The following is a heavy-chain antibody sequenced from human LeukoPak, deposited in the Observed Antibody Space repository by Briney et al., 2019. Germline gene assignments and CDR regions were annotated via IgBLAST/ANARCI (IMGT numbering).Heavy chain of an antibody. J-gene: IGHJ4*02. V-gene: IGHV3-30*18. D-gene: IGHD6-19*01. Sequence: GGSLRLSCAASGFTFSSYGMHWVRQAPGKGLEWVAVISYDGSNKYYADSVKGRFTISRDNSKNTLYLQMNSLRAEDTAVYYCAKDFKAGYSSGSYDYWGQGTLVTVSS. CDR1: GFTFSSYG. CDR2: ISYDGSNK. CDR3: AKDFKAGYSSGSYDY.